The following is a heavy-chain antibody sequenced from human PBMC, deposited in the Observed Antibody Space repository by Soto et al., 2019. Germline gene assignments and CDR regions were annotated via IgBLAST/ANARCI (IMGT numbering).Heavy chain of an antibody. CDR3: ASPPRVRNPLPGDY. D-gene: IGHD3-10*01. Sequence: PGGSLRLSCTASGFSFSNYGMHWVRQAPGKGLEWVAVIWHDGSNKYYVDSVKGRFTISRDNSKNALSLQMNSLRVEDTAMYNWASPPRVRNPLPGDYWGQGTPVTVSS. CDR1: GFSFSNYG. CDR2: IWHDGSNK. V-gene: IGHV3-33*03. J-gene: IGHJ4*02.